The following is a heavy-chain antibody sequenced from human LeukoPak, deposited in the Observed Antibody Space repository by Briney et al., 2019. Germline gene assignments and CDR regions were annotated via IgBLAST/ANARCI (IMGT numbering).Heavy chain of an antibody. J-gene: IGHJ4*02. V-gene: IGHV3-7*01. D-gene: IGHD3-9*01. CDR1: GFTFSSYW. CDR2: IKQDGSEK. Sequence: GGSLRLSCAASGFTFSSYWMSWVRQAPGKGLDWVANIKQDGSEKYYVDSVKGRFTISRDNAKNSLYLQMNSLRAEDTAVYYCARLGGYDILTGYYDYWGQGTLVTVSS. CDR3: ARLGGYDILTGYYDY.